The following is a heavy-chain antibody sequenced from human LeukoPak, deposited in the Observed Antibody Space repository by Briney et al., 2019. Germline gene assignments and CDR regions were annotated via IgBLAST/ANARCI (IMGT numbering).Heavy chain of an antibody. J-gene: IGHJ6*02. D-gene: IGHD2-15*01. Sequence: ASVKVSCKASGYTFTSYSMHWVRQAPGQSLRGWGGFNAGNGNTKYSQKFQGRVTIIRDTSASTAHMELSSLRSEDTAVYYCARGVRHCSGGRCYFNGMDVWGQGTTVTVSS. V-gene: IGHV1-3*01. CDR1: GYTFTSYS. CDR2: FNAGNGNT. CDR3: ARGVRHCSGGRCYFNGMDV.